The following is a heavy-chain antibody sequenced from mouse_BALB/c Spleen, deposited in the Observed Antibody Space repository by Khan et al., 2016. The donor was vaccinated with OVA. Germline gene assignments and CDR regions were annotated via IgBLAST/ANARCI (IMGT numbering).Heavy chain of an antibody. V-gene: IGHV3-2*02. D-gene: IGHD3-3*01. CDR2: ISYSGST. Sequence: EVQLQESGPGLVKPSQSLSLTCTVTGYSITSGYGWNWIRQFPGNKLEWMGYISYSGSTNYNQSLQSRISITRDTSKNQFFLQLNSVTTEDTATYYCARMARIKYWGQGTTLTVSS. CDR1: GYSITSGYG. CDR3: ARMARIKY. J-gene: IGHJ2*01.